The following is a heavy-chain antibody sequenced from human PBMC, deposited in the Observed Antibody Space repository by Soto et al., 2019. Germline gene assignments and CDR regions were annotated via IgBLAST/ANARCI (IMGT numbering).Heavy chain of an antibody. D-gene: IGHD2-2*01. Sequence: QVQLVQSGAEVKKPGSSVKVSCKASGGTFSSYAISWVRQAPGQGLEWMGGIIPIFGTANYAQKFQGRVTITADKSTSTGYMELSSLRSEDTAVYYCARARPIGYCSSTSCYPFDYWGQGTLVTVSS. CDR2: IIPIFGTA. V-gene: IGHV1-69*06. CDR3: ARARPIGYCSSTSCYPFDY. J-gene: IGHJ4*02. CDR1: GGTFSSYA.